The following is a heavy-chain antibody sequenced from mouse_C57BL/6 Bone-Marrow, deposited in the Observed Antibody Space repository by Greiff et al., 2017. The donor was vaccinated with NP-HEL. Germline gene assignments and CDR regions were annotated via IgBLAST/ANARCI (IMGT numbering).Heavy chain of an antibody. V-gene: IGHV3-1*01. J-gene: IGHJ4*01. D-gene: IGHD1-1*01. Sequence: EVHLVESGPGMVKPSQSLSLTCTVTGYSITSGYDWHWIRHFPGNKLEWMGYISYSGSTNYNPSLKSRISITHDTSKNHFFLKLNSVTTEDTATYYCARRTVVADYYAMDYWGQGTSVTVSS. CDR1: GYSITSGYD. CDR3: ARRTVVADYYAMDY. CDR2: ISYSGST.